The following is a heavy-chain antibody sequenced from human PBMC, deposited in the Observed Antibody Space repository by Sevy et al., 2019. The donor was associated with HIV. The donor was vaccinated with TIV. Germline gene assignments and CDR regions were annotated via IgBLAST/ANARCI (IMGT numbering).Heavy chain of an antibody. V-gene: IGHV3-23*01. CDR3: VKEETAPYFDC. Sequence: GGSLRLSCAASGFTFSTYAVSWVRQAPGKGLEWVAALNGDWTYYAGSVKGRFTISRDNPKNTVYLQVNSLRVEDTALYYCVKEETAPYFDCWGQGTLVTVSS. CDR1: GFTFSTYA. D-gene: IGHD2-21*02. J-gene: IGHJ4*02. CDR2: LNGDWT.